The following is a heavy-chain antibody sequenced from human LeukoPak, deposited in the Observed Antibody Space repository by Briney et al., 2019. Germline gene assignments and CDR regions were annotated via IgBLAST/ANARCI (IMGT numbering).Heavy chain of an antibody. J-gene: IGHJ3*02. CDR3: ARGGLGTSPKHHDAFDI. V-gene: IGHV1-69*05. D-gene: IGHD3-10*01. Sequence: SVKVSCKASGGTFSSYAISWERQAPGQGLERMGGIIPIFGTANYAQKFQGRVTITTDESTSTTYMELSSLRSEDTAVYYCARGGLGTSPKHHDAFDIWGQGTMVTVSS. CDR1: GGTFSSYA. CDR2: IIPIFGTA.